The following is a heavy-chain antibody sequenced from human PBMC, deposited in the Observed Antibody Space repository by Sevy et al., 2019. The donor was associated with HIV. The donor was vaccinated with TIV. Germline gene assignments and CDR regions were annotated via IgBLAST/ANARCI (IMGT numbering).Heavy chain of an antibody. Sequence: SETLSLTCTVSGGSISSSSYYWGWIRQPPGKGLEWIGSIYYSGSTYYNPSLKSRVTISVDTSKNQFSLKLSSVTAAETAVYYCARAQAAAGGGDFDYWGQGTLVTVSS. J-gene: IGHJ4*02. V-gene: IGHV4-39*01. CDR1: GGSISSSSYY. CDR2: IYYSGST. D-gene: IGHD6-13*01. CDR3: ARAQAAAGGGDFDY.